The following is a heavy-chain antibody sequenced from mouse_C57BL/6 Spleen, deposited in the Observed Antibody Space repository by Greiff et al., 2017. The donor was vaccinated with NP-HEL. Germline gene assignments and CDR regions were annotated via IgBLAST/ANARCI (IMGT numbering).Heavy chain of an antibody. CDR1: GFSFNTYA. J-gene: IGHJ4*01. CDR2: IRSKSNNYAT. Sequence: EVQGVESGGGLVQPKGSLKLSCAASGFSFNTYAMNWVRQAPGKGLEWVARIRSKSNNYATYYADSVKDRFTISRDDSESMLYLQMNNLKTEDTAMYYCVRRKDYGYYAMDYWGQGTSVTVSS. D-gene: IGHD2-4*01. CDR3: VRRKDYGYYAMDY. V-gene: IGHV10-1*01.